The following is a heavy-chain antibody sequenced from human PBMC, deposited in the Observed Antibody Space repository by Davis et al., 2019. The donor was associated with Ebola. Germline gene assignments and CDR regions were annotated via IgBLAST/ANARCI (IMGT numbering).Heavy chain of an antibody. J-gene: IGHJ6*02. CDR2: ISAYNGNT. D-gene: IGHD5-24*01. Sequence: ASVKVSCKASGYTFTSYGISWVRQAPGQGLEWMGWISAYNGNTNYAQKLQGRVTMTTDTSTSTAYMELSSLRSEDTAVYYCASARRDGYSYYYYGMDVWGQGTTVTVSS. CDR1: GYTFTSYG. V-gene: IGHV1-18*01. CDR3: ASARRDGYSYYYYGMDV.